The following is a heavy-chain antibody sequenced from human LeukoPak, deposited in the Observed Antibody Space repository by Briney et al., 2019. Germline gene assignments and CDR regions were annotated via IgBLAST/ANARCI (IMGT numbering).Heavy chain of an antibody. V-gene: IGHV3-30*18. CDR2: ISYDGSNK. Sequence: GGSLRLSCAASGFTFSSYDMHWVRQAPGKGLEWVTVISYDGSNKYYGDSVKGRFTISRDNSKNTLYLKMNSLRAEDTAVYYCAKEGSNGDFDYWGQGTLVSVSS. D-gene: IGHD1-26*01. J-gene: IGHJ4*02. CDR3: AKEGSNGDFDY. CDR1: GFTFSSYD.